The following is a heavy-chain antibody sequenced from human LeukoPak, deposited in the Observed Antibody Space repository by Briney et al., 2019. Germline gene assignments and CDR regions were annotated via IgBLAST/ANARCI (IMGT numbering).Heavy chain of an antibody. CDR3: AKDISPDRGYYSVFQH. J-gene: IGHJ1*01. CDR2: INWNSGSK. V-gene: IGHV3-9*01. CDR1: GFIFDDYT. D-gene: IGHD3-22*01. Sequence: PGGSLRLSCAASGFIFDDYTMHWVRQAPGKGLEWVSGINWNSGSKGYADSVQGRFTIARDNAKNSLYLQMNSLRPEDTALYYCAKDISPDRGYYSVFQHWGQGTLVTVSS.